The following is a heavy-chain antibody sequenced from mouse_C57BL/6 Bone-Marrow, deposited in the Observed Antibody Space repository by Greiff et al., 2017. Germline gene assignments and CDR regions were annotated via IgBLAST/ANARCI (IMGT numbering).Heavy chain of an antibody. CDR3: ARAAQATYFDY. V-gene: IGHV1-63*01. J-gene: IGHJ2*01. CDR2: IYPGGGYT. CDR1: GYTFTNYW. Sequence: VKLQQSGAELVRPGTSVKMSCKASGYTFTNYWIGWAKQRPGHGLEWIGDIYPGGGYTNYNEKFKGKATLTADKSSSTAYMQFSSLTSEDSAIYYCARAAQATYFDYWGQGTTLTVSS. D-gene: IGHD3-2*02.